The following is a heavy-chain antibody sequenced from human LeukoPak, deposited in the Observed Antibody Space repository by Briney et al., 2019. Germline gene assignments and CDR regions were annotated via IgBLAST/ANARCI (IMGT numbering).Heavy chain of an antibody. V-gene: IGHV1-18*01. CDR1: GYTFISYG. D-gene: IGHD2-15*01. CDR3: AGEFCSGGGCYYYGMDV. CDR2: ISGYNGNT. J-gene: IGHJ6*02. Sequence: ASVKVSCKASGYTFISYGISWVRHAPGQGLEWMGWISGYNGNTNYAQKFQGRATMTTDTSTSTAYLELRRLRSDDTAIYYCAGEFCSGGGCYYYGMDVWGQGTTVTVS.